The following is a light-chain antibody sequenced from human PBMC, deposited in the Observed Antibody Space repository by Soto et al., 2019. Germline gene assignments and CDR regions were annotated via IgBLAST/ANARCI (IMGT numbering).Light chain of an antibody. J-gene: IGLJ1*01. CDR3: CSYAGRYIDV. CDR1: SSEVGGYNN. CDR2: DVS. V-gene: IGLV2-11*01. Sequence: QSALTQPRSVSGSPGQSVSISCTGTSSEVGGYNNVSCSKHTPAKPPKVIIYDVSKRPSGVPDRSSGSKSGNTASLTISGLQSEDEADYYCCSYAGRYIDVFGTGTKVTVL.